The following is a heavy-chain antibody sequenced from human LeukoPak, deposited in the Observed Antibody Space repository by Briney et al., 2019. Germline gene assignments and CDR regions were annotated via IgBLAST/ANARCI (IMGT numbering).Heavy chain of an antibody. CDR1: GFALSSYW. J-gene: IGHJ4*02. Sequence: PGGSLRLSCAVSGFALSSYWMHWVRQAPGKGLVWVSRINSDGSSTNYADSVQGRFTISRDNAKNSLYLQMNSLRAEDTAVYYCARPYGSGSYYNANYWGLGTLVTVSS. CDR2: INSDGSST. D-gene: IGHD3-10*01. V-gene: IGHV3-74*01. CDR3: ARPYGSGSYYNANY.